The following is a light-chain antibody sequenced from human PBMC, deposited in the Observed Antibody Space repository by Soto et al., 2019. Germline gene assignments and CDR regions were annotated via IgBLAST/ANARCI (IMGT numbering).Light chain of an antibody. V-gene: IGKV3-20*01. CDR1: QSVSGY. J-gene: IGKJ1*01. Sequence: EIGWPQSPVTLSLYPGERATLSCRASQSVSGYLAWYQQKPGQAPRLLIYDTSNRATGIPDRFSGSGSGTDFTLTISRLEPEDFAVYYCQQYGSSGTFGQGTKVDI. CDR3: QQYGSSGT. CDR2: DTS.